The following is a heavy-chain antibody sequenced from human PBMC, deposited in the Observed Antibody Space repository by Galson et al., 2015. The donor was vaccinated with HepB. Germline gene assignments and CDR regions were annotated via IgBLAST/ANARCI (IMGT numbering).Heavy chain of an antibody. D-gene: IGHD3-22*01. CDR3: ARAVPRYYYDSSGSYYFDY. J-gene: IGHJ4*02. CDR1: GYIFTSYG. CDR2: ISAYNGNT. V-gene: IGHV1-18*01. Sequence: SVKVSCKASGYIFTSYGITWVRQAPGQGLEWMGWISAYNGNTSYAQKLQGRVTMTTGTSTSTAYMEVRSLRSDDTAVYYCARAVPRYYYDSSGSYYFDYWGQGTLVTVSS.